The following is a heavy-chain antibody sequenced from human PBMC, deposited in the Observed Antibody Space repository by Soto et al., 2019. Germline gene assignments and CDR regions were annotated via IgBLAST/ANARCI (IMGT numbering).Heavy chain of an antibody. CDR1: GYSFTSYW. D-gene: IGHD3-10*01. CDR2: IYPGDSDT. Sequence: PGESLKISCKGSGYSFTSYWIGWVRQMPGKGLEWMGIIYPGDSDTRYSPSFQGQVTISADKSISTAYLQWSSLKASDTAMYYCASSPLLVDGHNFGYFDYWGQGTLVTVSS. V-gene: IGHV5-51*01. J-gene: IGHJ4*02. CDR3: ASSPLLVDGHNFGYFDY.